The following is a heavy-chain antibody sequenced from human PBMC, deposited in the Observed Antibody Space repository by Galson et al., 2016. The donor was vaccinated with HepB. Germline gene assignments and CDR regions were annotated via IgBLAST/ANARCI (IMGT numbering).Heavy chain of an antibody. Sequence: TLSLTCAISGDSISSNQYWSWVRQPPGKGLEWIGEIYHDGTANYNPSLKSRVTTSGDKSKNQFSLSLTSVTAADTAVYYCARRTWGTSGSYFDYWGQGTLVTVSS. CDR3: ARRTWGTSGSYFDY. D-gene: IGHD1-26*01. CDR1: GDSISSNQY. CDR2: IYHDGTA. J-gene: IGHJ4*02. V-gene: IGHV4-4*02.